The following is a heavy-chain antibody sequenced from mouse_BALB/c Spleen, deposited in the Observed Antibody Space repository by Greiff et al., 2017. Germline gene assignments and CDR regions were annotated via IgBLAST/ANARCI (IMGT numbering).Heavy chain of an antibody. CDR2: IWGDGST. Sequence: VMLVESGPGLVAPSQSLSITCTVSGFSLTGYGVNWVRQPPGKGLEWLGMIWGDGSTDYNSALKSRLSISKDNSKSQVFLKMNSLQTDDTARYYCARAGDYYGSRAAMDYWGQGTSVTVSS. CDR1: GFSLTGYG. V-gene: IGHV2-6-7*01. D-gene: IGHD1-1*01. J-gene: IGHJ4*01. CDR3: ARAGDYYGSRAAMDY.